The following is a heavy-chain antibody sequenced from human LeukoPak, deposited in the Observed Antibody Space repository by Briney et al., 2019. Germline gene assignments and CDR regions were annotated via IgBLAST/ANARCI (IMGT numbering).Heavy chain of an antibody. CDR1: GYTFTSYY. D-gene: IGHD3-9*01. Sequence: ASVKVSCKASGYTFTSYYVHWVRQATGQGLEWMGWMNPNSGNTGYAQKLQGRVTMTRNTSINTAYMELTSLRSEDTAVYYCARGSRYYGILTDYYTFDYWGQGTLVTVSS. J-gene: IGHJ4*02. CDR2: MNPNSGNT. CDR3: ARGSRYYGILTDYYTFDY. V-gene: IGHV1-8*01.